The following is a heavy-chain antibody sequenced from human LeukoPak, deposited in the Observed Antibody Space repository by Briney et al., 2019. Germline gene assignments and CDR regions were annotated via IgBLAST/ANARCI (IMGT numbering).Heavy chain of an antibody. V-gene: IGHV3-30*02. CDR2: IRYDGSNK. CDR3: AKDRGTIFWSTGAFDI. D-gene: IGHD3-9*01. CDR1: GFTFSSYG. Sequence: GGSLRLSCAASGFTFSSYGMHWVRQAPGKGLEWVAFIRYDGSNKYYADSVKGRFTISRDNSKNTLYLQMNSLRAEDTAVYYCAKDRGTIFWSTGAFDIWGQGTMVTVSS. J-gene: IGHJ3*02.